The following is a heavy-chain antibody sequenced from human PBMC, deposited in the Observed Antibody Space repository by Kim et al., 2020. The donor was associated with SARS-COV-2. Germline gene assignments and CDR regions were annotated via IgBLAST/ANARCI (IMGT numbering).Heavy chain of an antibody. D-gene: IGHD3-3*01. CDR3: AREGWSGLTPARGGMDV. J-gene: IGHJ6*02. V-gene: IGHV3-21*01. Sequence: GKGRFTTSRDNAKNSLYLQMNSLRAEDTAVYYCAREGWSGLTPARGGMDVWGQGTTVTVSS.